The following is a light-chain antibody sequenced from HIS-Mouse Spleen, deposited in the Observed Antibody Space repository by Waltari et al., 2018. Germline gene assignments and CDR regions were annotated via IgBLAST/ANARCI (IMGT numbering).Light chain of an antibody. V-gene: IGLV3-10*01. CDR2: EDS. CDR1: ALPKKH. Sequence: SYELTQPPSVSVSPGQTARIPCSGDALPKKHDYWYQQKSGQAPVLVIYEDSKRPSGIPERFSGSSSGTMATLTISGAQVEDEADYYCYSTDSSGNHRVFGGGTKLTVL. J-gene: IGLJ2*01. CDR3: YSTDSSGNHRV.